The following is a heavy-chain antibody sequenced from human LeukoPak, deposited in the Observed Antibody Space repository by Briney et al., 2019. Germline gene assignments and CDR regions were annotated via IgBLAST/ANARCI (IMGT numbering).Heavy chain of an antibody. D-gene: IGHD5-12*01. CDR3: ARVSGYDWESFYDY. J-gene: IGHJ4*02. Sequence: SETLSLTCTVSGGSISSSSYYWGWIRQPPGKGLEWIGSIYYSGSTYYNPSLKSRVTISVDTSKNQFSLKLSSVAAADTAVYYCARVSGYDWESFYDYWGQGTLVTVSS. CDR2: IYYSGST. V-gene: IGHV4-39*07. CDR1: GGSISSSSYY.